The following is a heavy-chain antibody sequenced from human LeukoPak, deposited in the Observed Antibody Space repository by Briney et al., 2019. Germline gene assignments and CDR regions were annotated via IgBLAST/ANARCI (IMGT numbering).Heavy chain of an antibody. CDR2: INHDGGDK. CDR1: GFIFRNYW. V-gene: IGHV3-7*02. J-gene: IGHJ4*02. CDR3: AITGGPTVTAFDL. Sequence: PGGSLRLSCVASGFIFRNYWMSWVRQAPGKGLEWVANINHDGGDKNYVDSVKGRFTISRENAKSSLYLQMNSLRVEDTAVYYCAITGGPTVTAFDLWGQGILVTVSS. D-gene: IGHD4-17*01.